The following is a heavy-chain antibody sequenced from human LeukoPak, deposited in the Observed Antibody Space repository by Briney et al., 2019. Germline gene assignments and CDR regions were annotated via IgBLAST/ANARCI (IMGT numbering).Heavy chain of an antibody. D-gene: IGHD2-21*02. CDR1: GFTFSSYG. J-gene: IGHJ6*02. CDR2: ISYDGSNK. V-gene: IGHV3-30*18. Sequence: GGSLRLSCAASGFTFSSYGMHGVRQAPGKGREWVAVISYDGSNKYYADSVKGRFTISRDNSKNTLYLQMNNLRAEDTAVYYCAKDMALVVVTDNGMDVWGQGPTVTVSS. CDR3: AKDMALVVVTDNGMDV.